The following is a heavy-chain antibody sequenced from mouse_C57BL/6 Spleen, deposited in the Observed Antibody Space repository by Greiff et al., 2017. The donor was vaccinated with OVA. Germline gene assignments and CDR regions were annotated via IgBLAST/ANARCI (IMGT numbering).Heavy chain of an antibody. Sequence: VQLKESGPGLAKPSQTLSLTCSVTGYSITSDYWNWIRKFPGNKLEYMGYISYSGSTYYNPSHKSRISITRDTSKNQYYLQLKSVTTEDTATYYCARSSHYYGSSYWYFDVWGTGTTVTVSS. J-gene: IGHJ1*03. V-gene: IGHV3-8*01. CDR2: ISYSGST. CDR3: ARSSHYYGSSYWYFDV. CDR1: GYSITSDY. D-gene: IGHD1-1*01.